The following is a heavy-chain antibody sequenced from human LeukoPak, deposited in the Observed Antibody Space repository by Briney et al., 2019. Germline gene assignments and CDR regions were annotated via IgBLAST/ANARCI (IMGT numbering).Heavy chain of an antibody. CDR1: GYSISSGYY. V-gene: IGHV4-38-2*02. D-gene: IGHD6-19*01. J-gene: IGHJ4*02. CDR2: IYHSGST. CDR3: ARGTGWPQFDY. Sequence: SETLSLTCTVSGYSISSGYYWGWIRQPPGKGLEWIGSIYHSGSTYYNPSLKSRVTISVDTSKNQFSLKLSSVTAEDTAVYYCARGTGWPQFDYWGQGTLVTVSS.